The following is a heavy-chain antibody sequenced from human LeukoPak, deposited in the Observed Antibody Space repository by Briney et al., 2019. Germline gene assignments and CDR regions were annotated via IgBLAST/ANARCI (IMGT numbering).Heavy chain of an antibody. Sequence: ASVKVSCKASGGTFSSYAISWVRQAPRQGLEWMGRIIPILGIANYAQKFQGRVTITADKSTSTAYMELSSLRSEDTAVYYCDLDYDGAGVDYWGQGTLVTVSS. J-gene: IGHJ4*02. CDR1: GGTFSSYA. CDR2: IIPILGIA. D-gene: IGHD4-23*01. CDR3: DLDYDGAGVDY. V-gene: IGHV1-69*04.